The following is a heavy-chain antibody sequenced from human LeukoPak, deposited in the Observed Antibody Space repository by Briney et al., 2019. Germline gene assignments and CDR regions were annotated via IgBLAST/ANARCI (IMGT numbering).Heavy chain of an antibody. J-gene: IGHJ3*02. D-gene: IGHD3-22*01. CDR1: GFTFSDYY. CDR3: ARDGAYYDSSGYDDAFDI. CDR2: ISSSGSTI. Sequence: NPGGSLRLSCAASGFTFSDYYMSWIRQAPGKGLEWVSYISSSGSTIYYADSVKGRFTISRDNAKNSLYLQMNSLRAEDTAVYYCARDGAYYDSSGYDDAFDIWGQGTMVTVSS. V-gene: IGHV3-11*01.